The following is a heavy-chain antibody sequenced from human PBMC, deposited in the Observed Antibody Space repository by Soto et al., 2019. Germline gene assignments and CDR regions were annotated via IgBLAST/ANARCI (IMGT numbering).Heavy chain of an antibody. J-gene: IGHJ6*02. CDR1: GFTFSNYA. CDR3: ASDWTGDTCPCLDV. CDR2: FSGSGGST. V-gene: IGHV3-23*01. D-gene: IGHD2-8*02. Sequence: EVQLLGSGGGLVQPRGSLSLSCAAAGFTFSNYALTWVRQSPGKGLEWVSTFSGSGGSTYYADSVRGRFTISRDNSKNTLFLQMNSLRVEDTAIYYCASDWTGDTCPCLDVWGQGTTVSVSS.